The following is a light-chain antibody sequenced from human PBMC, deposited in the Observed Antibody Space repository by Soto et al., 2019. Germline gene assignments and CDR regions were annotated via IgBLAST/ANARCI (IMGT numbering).Light chain of an antibody. CDR3: HRYET. CDR1: QSVRGN. J-gene: IGKJ1*01. V-gene: IGKV3D-15*01. Sequence: EIVMTQSPATLSVSPGERATLSCRASQSVRGNLAWYQQKPGQSPRLLIYGASSRATGIPDRFSGSGSGTDSTLTLSSLQSEDFKVYYCHRYETFGQGTKVDI. CDR2: GAS.